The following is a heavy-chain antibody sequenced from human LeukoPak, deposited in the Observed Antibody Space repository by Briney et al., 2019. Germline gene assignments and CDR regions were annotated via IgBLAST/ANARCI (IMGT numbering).Heavy chain of an antibody. CDR3: ARPHNNSLDNAFDI. D-gene: IGHD1/OR15-1a*01. J-gene: IGHJ3*02. Sequence: GGSLRLSCAASGFTFSTYGMHWVRQAPGKGLEWVTFIRYDGTNKNYADSVKGRFTISRDNSENTLYLQMNNLRAEDTAVYYCARPHNNSLDNAFDIWGQGTRVTVSS. CDR2: IRYDGTNK. CDR1: GFTFSTYG. V-gene: IGHV3-30*02.